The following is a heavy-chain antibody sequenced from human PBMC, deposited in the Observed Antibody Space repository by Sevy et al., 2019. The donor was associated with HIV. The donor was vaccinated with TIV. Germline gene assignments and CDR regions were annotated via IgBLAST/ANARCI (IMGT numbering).Heavy chain of an antibody. Sequence: QSRTLSLTCAISGDSVSTSSATWNWFRQSPSRGLEWLGRTYYRSKWYSDYEVSVKGRVTINPDTSKNQFSLHLESVTPEDTAVYFCARGDELNSYYYGMDVWGQGTTVTVSS. CDR3: ARGDELNSYYYGMDV. J-gene: IGHJ6*02. D-gene: IGHD1-7*01. V-gene: IGHV6-1*01. CDR2: TYYRSKWYS. CDR1: GDSVSTSSAT.